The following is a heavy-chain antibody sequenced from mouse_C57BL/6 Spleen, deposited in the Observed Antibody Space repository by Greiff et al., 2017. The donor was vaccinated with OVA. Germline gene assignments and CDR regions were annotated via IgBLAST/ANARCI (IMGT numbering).Heavy chain of an antibody. D-gene: IGHD1-1*01. Sequence: EVQVVESGGGLVQPKGSLKLSCAASGFTFNTYAMHWVRLAPGTGLEWVARIRSKSSNYATYYADSVKDSFTISRDDSQSMLYLQMNNLKTEDTAMYYCVRDSSYAMDYWGQGTSVTVSS. J-gene: IGHJ4*01. CDR3: VRDSSYAMDY. CDR1: GFTFNTYA. CDR2: IRSKSSNYAT. V-gene: IGHV10-3*01.